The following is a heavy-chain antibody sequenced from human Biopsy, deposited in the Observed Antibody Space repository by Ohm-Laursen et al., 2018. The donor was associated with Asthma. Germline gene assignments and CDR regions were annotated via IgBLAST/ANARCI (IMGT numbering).Heavy chain of an antibody. CDR2: ISGSGRST. CDR3: AKNRDYDILTGPPGFDY. Sequence: SLRLSCSASGFTFSSYAMSWVRQAPGKGLEWVSAISGSGRSTYYADSVKGRFTISRDNSKNTLYLQMNSLRAEDTAVYYCAKNRDYDILTGPPGFDYWGQGTLVTVSS. D-gene: IGHD3-9*01. CDR1: GFTFSSYA. J-gene: IGHJ4*02. V-gene: IGHV3-23*01.